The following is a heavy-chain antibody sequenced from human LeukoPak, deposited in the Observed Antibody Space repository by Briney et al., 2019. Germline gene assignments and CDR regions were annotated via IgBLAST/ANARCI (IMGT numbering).Heavy chain of an antibody. CDR1: GFTFSSFP. V-gene: IGHV3-23*01. CDR3: AKDKNWGLFDP. CDR2: ISGSDGTT. Sequence: GGSLRLSCAASGFTFSSFPMSWVRQAPGKGLEWVSGISGSDGTTYYADSVKGRFTISRDNSKNTLYLQMNSLRAEDTAVYYCAKDKNWGLFDPWGQGTLVTVSS. J-gene: IGHJ5*02. D-gene: IGHD7-27*01.